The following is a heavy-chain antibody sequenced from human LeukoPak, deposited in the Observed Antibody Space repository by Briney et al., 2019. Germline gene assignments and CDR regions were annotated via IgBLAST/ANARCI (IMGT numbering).Heavy chain of an antibody. CDR1: GGSFSGYH. CDR2: INHSGST. V-gene: IGHV4-34*01. CDR3: ASPRGSSGWYGY. D-gene: IGHD6-19*01. Sequence: PSETLSLTCAVYGGSFSGYHWSWIRQPPGKGLEWIGEINHSGSTNYNPSLKSRVTISVDTSKNQFSLKLSSVTAADTAVYYCASPRGSSGWYGYWGQGTLVTVSS. J-gene: IGHJ4*02.